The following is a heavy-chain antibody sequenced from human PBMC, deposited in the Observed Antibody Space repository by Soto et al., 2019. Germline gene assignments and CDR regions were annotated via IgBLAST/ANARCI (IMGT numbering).Heavy chain of an antibody. CDR1: GDSLSSETNY. V-gene: IGHV4-39*01. CDR3: ACPPTGRFGEVFVY. J-gene: IGHJ4*02. CDR2: IYYSGYT. Sequence: QLHLQESGPGLVKPSETLSLSCTVSGDSLSSETNYWAWIRQTPGKGLEWVGSIYYSGYTNYNPSLESRVTISVDMFKNQLSLKLKSLTAADTAVYYCACPPTGRFGEVFVYWGQGILVTVSS. D-gene: IGHD3-10*01.